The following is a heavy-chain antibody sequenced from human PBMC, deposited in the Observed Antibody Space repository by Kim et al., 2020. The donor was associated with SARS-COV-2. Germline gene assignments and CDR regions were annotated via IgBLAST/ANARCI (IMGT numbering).Heavy chain of an antibody. D-gene: IGHD5-12*01. V-gene: IGHV4-59*09. J-gene: IGHJ4*02. CDR2: GST. CDR3: ARGLSTIDY. Sequence: GSTNYIPALKSRVTLSVDTSKNQFSLKLSSVTAADTAVYYCARGLSTIDYWGQGTLVTVSS.